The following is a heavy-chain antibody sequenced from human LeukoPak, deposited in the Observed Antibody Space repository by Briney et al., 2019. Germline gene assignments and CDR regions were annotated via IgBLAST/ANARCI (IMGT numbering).Heavy chain of an antibody. V-gene: IGHV3-23*01. J-gene: IGHJ4*02. CDR3: AKSTKAIEVADLYFDY. D-gene: IGHD3-22*01. CDR1: GFTFSSYS. CDR2: ISGSGGST. Sequence: GGSLRLSCAVSGFTFSSYSMSWVRQAPGKGLEWVSAISGSGGSTYYADSVKGRFTISRDNSKNTLYLQMNSLRAEDTAVYYCAKSTKAIEVADLYFDYWGQGTLVTVSS.